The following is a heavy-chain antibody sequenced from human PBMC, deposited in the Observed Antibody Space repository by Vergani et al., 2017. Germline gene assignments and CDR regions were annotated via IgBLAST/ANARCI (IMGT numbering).Heavy chain of an antibody. CDR1: GFTFSSNY. D-gene: IGHD2-21*01. Sequence: EVQLVESGGGLVKPGGSLRLSCAASGFTFSSNYMSWVRQAPGKGLEWVSVIYSGGSTYYADSVKGRFTISRDNSKNTLYLQMNSLRAEDTAVYYCARDIYCGGDCFGYWGQGTLVTVSS. CDR2: IYSGGST. J-gene: IGHJ4*02. V-gene: IGHV3-66*01. CDR3: ARDIYCGGDCFGY.